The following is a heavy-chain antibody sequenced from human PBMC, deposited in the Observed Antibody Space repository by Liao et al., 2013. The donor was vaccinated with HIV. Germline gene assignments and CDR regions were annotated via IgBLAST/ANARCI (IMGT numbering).Heavy chain of an antibody. CDR2: IYPSGST. V-gene: IGHV4-4*07. D-gene: IGHD3-10*01. CDR1: RGSIRSYY. CDR3: CAYYYASGSLGDYYMDV. J-gene: IGHJ6*03. Sequence: QVQLQESGPGLVKPSETLSLTCTVSRGSIRSYYWSWIRQPAGKGLQWIGRIYPSGSTNYNPSLKSRLTMSVDTSMPQFSLKLSSVTAADTAVYYCCAYYYASGSLGDYYMDVWGKGTTVTVSS.